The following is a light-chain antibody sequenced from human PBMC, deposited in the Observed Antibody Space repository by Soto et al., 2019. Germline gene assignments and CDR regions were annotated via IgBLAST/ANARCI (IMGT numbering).Light chain of an antibody. Sequence: DAVTTQSPLSLPVTLGQPASISCRSRQSLVYSDGNTYLNCFQQRPGHSPRRLVYTVSNRDSGXPXXFCGSWSGNDFTVKISRVEAEEVGVYYFMQGTHWPPFGGGTKVEIK. J-gene: IGKJ4*01. CDR1: QSLVYSDGNTY. V-gene: IGKV2-30*01. CDR3: MQGTHWPP. CDR2: TVS.